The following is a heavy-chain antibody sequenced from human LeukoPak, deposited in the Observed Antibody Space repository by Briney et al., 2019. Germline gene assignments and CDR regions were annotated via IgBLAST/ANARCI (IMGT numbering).Heavy chain of an antibody. CDR1: GSTCTSCG. V-gene: IGHV1-18*01. CDR2: IIAYNGYT. J-gene: IGHJ6*02. D-gene: IGHD3-9*01. Sequence: GASVKLSCKASGSTCTSCGISYFRHALGQGLEWMGWIIAYNGYTNYAQKLPGRVTMTTDTSTSTAYRELRSLRSDNTAVYYCVRYCYGMEIRDFDWLLYYYDGRDVWGQGTTVTVSS. CDR3: VRYCYGMEIRDFDWLLYYYDGRDV.